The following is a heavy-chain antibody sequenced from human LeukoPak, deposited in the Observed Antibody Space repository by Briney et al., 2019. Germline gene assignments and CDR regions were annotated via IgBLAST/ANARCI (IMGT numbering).Heavy chain of an antibody. V-gene: IGHV4-39*01. D-gene: IGHD3-22*01. CDR1: GGSISSSSYY. J-gene: IGHJ4*02. Sequence: PSETLSLTCTVSGGSISSSSYYWGWIRQPPGKGLEWIGSIYYSGSTYYNPSLKSRVTISVDTSKNQFSLKLSSVTAADTAVYYCWHSRKNGRDSSGYYYLTGFDYWGQGTLVTVSS. CDR3: WHSRKNGRDSSGYYYLTGFDY. CDR2: IYYSGST.